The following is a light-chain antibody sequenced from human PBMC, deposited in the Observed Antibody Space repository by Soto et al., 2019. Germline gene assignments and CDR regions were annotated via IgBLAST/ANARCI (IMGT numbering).Light chain of an antibody. J-gene: IGLJ1*01. CDR1: SSDVGGYIY. Sequence: QSALTQPASVSGSPGQSITISCTGTSSDVGGYIYVSWYQQFPGKAPKLILYEVNNRPSGVSNRFSGSKSDTTASLTISGLQPEDEADYYCSAYSDIDTKVFGTGTKLTVL. V-gene: IGLV2-14*03. CDR3: SAYSDIDTKV. CDR2: EVN.